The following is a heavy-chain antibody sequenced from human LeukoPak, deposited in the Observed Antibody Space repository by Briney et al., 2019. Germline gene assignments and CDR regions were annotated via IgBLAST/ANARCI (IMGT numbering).Heavy chain of an antibody. CDR3: ARDLLRSSYYYFDY. D-gene: IGHD3-22*01. Sequence: SETLSLTCAVYGGSFSDYYWTWIRQPPGKGLEWIGEINHRGSNHYNPSLKSRVTISVDTSKKQFSLRMNSVTAADTAVYYCARDLLRSSYYYFDYWGQGTLVTVSS. CDR2: INHRGSN. V-gene: IGHV4-34*01. CDR1: GGSFSDYY. J-gene: IGHJ4*02.